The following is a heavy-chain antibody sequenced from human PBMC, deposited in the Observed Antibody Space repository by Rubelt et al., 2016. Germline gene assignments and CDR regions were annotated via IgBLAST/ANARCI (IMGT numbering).Heavy chain of an antibody. CDR1: GFTFSNYA. D-gene: IGHD6-19*01. J-gene: IGHJ4*02. CDR3: AKALASSAWQDFAY. V-gene: IGHV3-30*04. CDR2: ISYDGSNK. Sequence: GQPGRSLRLSCAASGFTFSNYAMHWVRQVPGKGLEWVTVISYDGSNKYYADSVKGRFTISRDNSKNTLYLQMNSLRAEDTAVYYCAKALASSAWQDFAYWGQGTLVTVSS.